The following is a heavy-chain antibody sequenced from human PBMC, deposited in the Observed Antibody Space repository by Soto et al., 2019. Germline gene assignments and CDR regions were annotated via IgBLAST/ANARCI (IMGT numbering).Heavy chain of an antibody. CDR1: GYTFTGYY. D-gene: IGHD2-15*01. J-gene: IGHJ6*02. CDR3: ARPPRGKAYYYYGMDV. CDR2: INPNSGGT. Sequence: ASVKVSCKASGYTFTGYYMHWVRQAPGQGLEWMGWINPNSGGTNYAQKFQGRVTMTRDTSISTAYMELSRLRSDDTAVYYCARPPRGKAYYYYGMDVWGQGTTVTVSS. V-gene: IGHV1-2*02.